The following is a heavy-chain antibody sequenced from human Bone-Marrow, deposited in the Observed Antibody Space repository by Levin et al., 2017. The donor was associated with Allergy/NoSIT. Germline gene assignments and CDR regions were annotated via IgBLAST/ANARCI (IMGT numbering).Heavy chain of an antibody. V-gene: IGHV3-9*01. J-gene: IGHJ6*02. D-gene: IGHD6-13*01. CDR3: AKDTQRSSSWYTSYYYGMDV. Sequence: SLKISCAASGFTFDDYAMHWVRQAPGKGLEWVSGISWNSGSIGYADSVKGRFTISRDNAKNSLYLQMNSLRAEDTALYYCAKDTQRSSSWYTSYYYGMDVWGQGTTVTVSS. CDR1: GFTFDDYA. CDR2: ISWNSGSI.